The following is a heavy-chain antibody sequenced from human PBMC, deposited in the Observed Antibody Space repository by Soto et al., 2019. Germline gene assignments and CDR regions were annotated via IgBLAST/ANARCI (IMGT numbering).Heavy chain of an antibody. CDR2: ISSSSSYI. Sequence: VGSLRLSCAASGFTFSSYSMNWVRQAPGKGLEWVSSISSSSSYIYYADSVKGRFTISRDNAKNSLYLQMNSLRAEDTAVYYCARGKVGTRGAFDIWGQGTMVTVSS. V-gene: IGHV3-21*01. CDR3: ARGKVGTRGAFDI. J-gene: IGHJ3*02. CDR1: GFTFSSYS. D-gene: IGHD2-21*02.